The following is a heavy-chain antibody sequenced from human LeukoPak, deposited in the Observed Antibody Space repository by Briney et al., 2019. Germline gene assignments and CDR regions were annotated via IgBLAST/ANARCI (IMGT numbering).Heavy chain of an antibody. V-gene: IGHV4-34*01. J-gene: IGHJ4*02. CDR2: INHSGST. Sequence: PSETLSLTCAVYGGPFSGYYWSWIRQPPGKGLEWIGEINHSGSTNYNPSLKSRVTISVDTSKNQFSLKLSSVTAADTAVYYCARGIWTYPEEYYFDYWGQGTLVTVSS. CDR3: ARGIWTYPEEYYFDY. CDR1: GGPFSGYY. D-gene: IGHD3/OR15-3a*01.